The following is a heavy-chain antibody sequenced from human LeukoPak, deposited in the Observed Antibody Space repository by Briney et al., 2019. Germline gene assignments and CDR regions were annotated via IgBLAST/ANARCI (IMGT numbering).Heavy chain of an antibody. V-gene: IGHV3-21*01. J-gene: IGHJ5*02. D-gene: IGHD5-24*01. CDR1: GFTFSNYC. Sequence: GGAPRLSCTTSGFTFSNYCMSWVRQAPGEGLEWVSTITSSGSDIYYSDAVKGRFTMSRDNAKNSLYLQMNSLRAEDTAVYYCAGYNYFDPWGQGTLVTVSS. CDR3: AGYNYFDP. CDR2: ITSSGSDI.